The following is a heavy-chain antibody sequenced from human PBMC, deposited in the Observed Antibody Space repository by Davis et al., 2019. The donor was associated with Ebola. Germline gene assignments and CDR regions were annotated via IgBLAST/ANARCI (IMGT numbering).Heavy chain of an antibody. J-gene: IGHJ6*04. V-gene: IGHV4-30-4*07. CDR3: ARDWVSPPYYYYGMDV. CDR1: GGSISSGGYS. CDR2: IYYSGST. D-gene: IGHD3-16*01. Sequence: MPSETLSLTCAVSGGSISSGGYSWSWIRQPPGKGLEWIGYIYYSGSTYYNPSLKSRVTISVDTSKNQFSLKLSSVTAADTAVYYCARDWVSPPYYYYGMDVWGKGTTVTVSS.